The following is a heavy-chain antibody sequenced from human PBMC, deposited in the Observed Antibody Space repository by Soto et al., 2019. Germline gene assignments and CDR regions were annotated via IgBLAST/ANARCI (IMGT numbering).Heavy chain of an antibody. V-gene: IGHV4-39*01. CDR3: ARHTQVGATSKFDY. CDR1: GGSISSSSYY. D-gene: IGHD1-26*01. CDR2: IYYSGST. J-gene: IGHJ4*02. Sequence: KASETLSLTCTVSGGSISSSSYYWGWIRQPPGKGLEWIGSIYYSGSTYYNPSLKSRVTISVDTSKNQFSLKLSSVTAADTAVYYCARHTQVGATSKFDYWGQGTLVTVSS.